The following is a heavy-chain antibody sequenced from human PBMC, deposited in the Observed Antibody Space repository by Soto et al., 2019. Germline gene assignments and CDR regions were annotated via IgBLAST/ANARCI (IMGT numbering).Heavy chain of an antibody. CDR1: RFSFSSYG. CDR3: ARGGGYCTPTSCAIDS. J-gene: IGHJ4*02. CDR2: VRLTGDRT. Sequence: EVQLLESGGGLVQPGGSLRLSCVASRFSFSSYGMSWVRQAAGKGLEWVSRVRLTGDRTNYAGSVKGRFTVTRDNFKNTLYLEMDSRRPEDTAIYYCARGGGYCTPTSCAIDSWGRGTPVTVSS. V-gene: IGHV3-23*01. D-gene: IGHD2-8*01.